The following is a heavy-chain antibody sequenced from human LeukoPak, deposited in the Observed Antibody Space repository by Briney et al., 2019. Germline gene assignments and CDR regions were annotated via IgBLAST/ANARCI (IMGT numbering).Heavy chain of an antibody. V-gene: IGHV1-3*01. CDR1: GYTFTSYA. D-gene: IGHD3-10*01. Sequence: ASVKVSCKASGYTFTSYAMHWVRQAPGQRLEWMGWINAGNGNTKYSQKFQGRVTITRDTSASTAYMELSSLRSEDTAVYYCARTYYGSGSTPREIYFDYWGQGTLVTVSS. CDR2: INAGNGNT. CDR3: ARTYYGSGSTPREIYFDY. J-gene: IGHJ4*02.